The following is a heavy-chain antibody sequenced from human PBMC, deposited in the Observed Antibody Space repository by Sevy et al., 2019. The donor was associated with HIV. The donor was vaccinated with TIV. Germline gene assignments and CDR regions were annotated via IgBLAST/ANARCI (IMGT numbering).Heavy chain of an antibody. CDR1: GFTFSSYE. J-gene: IGHJ4*02. D-gene: IGHD4-17*01. CDR3: ARDLPPSATAVAHFDC. CDR2: ISNSGISM. V-gene: IGHV3-48*03. Sequence: GGSLRLSCVASGFTFSSYEMNWVRQAPGKGLEWVSYISNSGISMYYSDSVKGRFTISRDNARNSLYLQMNSLRAEDTAVDYCARDLPPSATAVAHFDCWGQGTLVTVSS.